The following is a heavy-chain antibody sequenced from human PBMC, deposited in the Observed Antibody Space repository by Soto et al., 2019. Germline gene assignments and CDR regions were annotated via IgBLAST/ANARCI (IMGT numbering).Heavy chain of an antibody. CDR1: GGSFSGYY. V-gene: IGHV4-34*01. J-gene: IGHJ3*02. CDR2: INHSGST. CDR3: ARAPEIGVKVVAAKGNDAFDI. D-gene: IGHD2-15*01. Sequence: SETLSLTCAVYGGSFSGYYWSWIRQPPGKGLEWIGEINHSGSTNYNPSLKSRVTISVDTSKNQFSLKLSSVTAADTAVYYCARAPEIGVKVVAAKGNDAFDIWGQGTMVTVSS.